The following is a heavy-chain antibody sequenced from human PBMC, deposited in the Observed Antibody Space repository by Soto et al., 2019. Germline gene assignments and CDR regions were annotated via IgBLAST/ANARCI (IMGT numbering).Heavy chain of an antibody. J-gene: IGHJ5*02. Sequence: SVKVSCKASGGTFSSYAISWVRQAPGQGLEWMGGIIPIFGTANYAQKFQGRVTITADESTSTAYMELSSLRSEDTAVYYCARYPVNPKFTYQNNWFDPWGQGTLVTVSS. V-gene: IGHV1-69*13. CDR2: IIPIFGTA. CDR1: GGTFSSYA. CDR3: ARYPVNPKFTYQNNWFDP. D-gene: IGHD2-2*01.